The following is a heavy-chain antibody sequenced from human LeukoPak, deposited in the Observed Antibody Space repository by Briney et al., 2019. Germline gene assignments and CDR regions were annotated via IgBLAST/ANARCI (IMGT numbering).Heavy chain of an antibody. J-gene: IGHJ4*02. V-gene: IGHV3-53*01. CDR1: GFTVSSNY. Sequence: PGGSLRLSCAASGFTVSSNYMSWVRQAPGKGLEWVSVIYSGGSTYYADSVKGRFTISRDNSKNTLYLQMNSLRAEDTAVYYCAKVGDYSSSWYGLRYFDYWGQGTLVTVSS. CDR3: AKVGDYSSSWYGLRYFDY. CDR2: IYSGGST. D-gene: IGHD6-13*01.